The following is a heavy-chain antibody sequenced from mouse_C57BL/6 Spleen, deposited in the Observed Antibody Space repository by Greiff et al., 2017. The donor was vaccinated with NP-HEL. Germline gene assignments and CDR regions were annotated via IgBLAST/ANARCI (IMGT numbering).Heavy chain of an antibody. D-gene: IGHD1-1*01. V-gene: IGHV1-5*01. CDR3: TPYYYEYFDV. CDR2: IYPGNSDT. J-gene: IGHJ1*03. CDR1: GYTFTSYW. Sequence: DVQLQESGTVLARPGASVKMSCKTSGYTFTSYWMHWVNQRPGQGLEWIGAIYPGNSDTSSNQKFKGKAKLTAVTSASTAYSELSDLTNEDSAVCYCTPYYYEYFDVWGTGTTVTVSS.